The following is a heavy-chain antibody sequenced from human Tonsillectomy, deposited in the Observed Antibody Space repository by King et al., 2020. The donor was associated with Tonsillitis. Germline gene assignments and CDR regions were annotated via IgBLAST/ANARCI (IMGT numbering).Heavy chain of an antibody. V-gene: IGHV3-48*02. CDR2: ISAGSPTI. J-gene: IGHJ4*02. CDR1: GFTFSIYS. D-gene: IGHD3-22*01. Sequence: QLVQSGGGLVQPGGSLRLSCAASGFTFSIYSMNWVRQAPGKGLEWVSYISAGSPTIYYADSVKGRFTISRDNANNSLYLQMNSLRDEDTAVYYCARKYYDSSNYYYFDHWGQGTLVTVSS. CDR3: ARKYYDSSNYYYFDH.